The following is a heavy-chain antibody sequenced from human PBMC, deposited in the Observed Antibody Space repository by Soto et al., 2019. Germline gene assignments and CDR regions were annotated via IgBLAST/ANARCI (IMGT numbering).Heavy chain of an antibody. J-gene: IGHJ4*02. CDR1: GGSIGSGGYY. V-gene: IGHV4-31*03. Sequence: PSETLSLTCTVSGGSIGSGGYYWSWIRQHPGKGLEWIGYIYYSGSTYYNPSLKSRVTISVDTSKNQFSLKLSSVTAADTAVYYCARVGRWFGELFYYFDYWGQGTLVTVSS. CDR2: IYYSGST. CDR3: ARVGRWFGELFYYFDY. D-gene: IGHD3-10*01.